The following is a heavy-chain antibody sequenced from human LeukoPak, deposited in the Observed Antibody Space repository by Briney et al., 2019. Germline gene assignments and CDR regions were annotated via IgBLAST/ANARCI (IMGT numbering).Heavy chain of an antibody. D-gene: IGHD3-10*01. V-gene: IGHV4-59*12. CDR1: GGSISSYY. CDR2: IYHSGST. CDR3: ARSGGSGSYYNADAFDI. J-gene: IGHJ3*02. Sequence: SETLSLTCTVSGGSISSYYWSWIRQPPGKGLEWIGYIYHSGSTYYNPSLKSRVTISVDRSKNQFSLKLSSVTAADTAVYYCARSGGSGSYYNADAFDIWGQGTMVTVSS.